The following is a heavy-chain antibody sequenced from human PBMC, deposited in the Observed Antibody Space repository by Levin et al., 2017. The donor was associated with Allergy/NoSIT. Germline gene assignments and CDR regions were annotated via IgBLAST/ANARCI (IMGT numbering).Heavy chain of an antibody. D-gene: IGHD2-15*01. Sequence: NSSETLSLTCTVSGDSINSYYWSWIRQPAGKGLEWIGRIKTSGSTNYNPSLRSRVTMSVDTAKNQFSLKLSSVTAADTAVYYCARVEYCSGSTCYGDYWGQGTLVTVSS. CDR1: GDSINSYY. J-gene: IGHJ4*02. V-gene: IGHV4-4*07. CDR2: IKTSGST. CDR3: ARVEYCSGSTCYGDY.